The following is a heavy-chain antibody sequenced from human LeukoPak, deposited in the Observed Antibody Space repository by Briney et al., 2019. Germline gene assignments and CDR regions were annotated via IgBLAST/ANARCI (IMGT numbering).Heavy chain of an antibody. CDR2: INHSGST. CDR1: GGSFSGYY. D-gene: IGHD3-10*01. Sequence: KPSETLSLTCAVYGGSFSGYYWSWIRQPPGKGLEWIGEINHSGSTNYNPSLKSRVTISVDTSKNQFSLKLSSVTAADTAVYYCARVFLGGGSGSPFDYWGQGTLVTVSS. J-gene: IGHJ4*02. CDR3: ARVFLGGGSGSPFDY. V-gene: IGHV4-34*01.